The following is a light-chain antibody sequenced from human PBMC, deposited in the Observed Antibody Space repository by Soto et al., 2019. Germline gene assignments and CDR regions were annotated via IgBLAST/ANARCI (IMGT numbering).Light chain of an antibody. CDR1: QSISSY. J-gene: IGKJ4*01. V-gene: IGKV1-39*01. CDR3: QQLNSYPLT. CDR2: AAS. Sequence: DIQMTQSPSSLSASVGDRVTITCRASQSISSYLNWYQQKPGKAPKLLIYAASTLQSGVPSRFSGSGSGTDFTLTISSLQPEDFATYYCQQLNSYPLTFGGGTKADI.